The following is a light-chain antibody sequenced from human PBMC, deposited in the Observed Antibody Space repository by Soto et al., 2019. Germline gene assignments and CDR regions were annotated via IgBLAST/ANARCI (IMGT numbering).Light chain of an antibody. CDR3: QQYGSSPPT. V-gene: IGKV3-20*01. Sequence: IVLTQSPGTLSLSPGERATLSCRASQSVSSSYLAWYQQKPGQAPRLLIYGASSRATGIPDRFSGGGSGTDFALTISRLEPEDFAVYYCQQYGSSPPTFGQGTKVDIK. CDR1: QSVSSSY. J-gene: IGKJ1*01. CDR2: GAS.